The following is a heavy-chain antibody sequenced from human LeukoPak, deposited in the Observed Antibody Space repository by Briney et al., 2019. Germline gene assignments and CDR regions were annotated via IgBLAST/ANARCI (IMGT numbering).Heavy chain of an antibody. CDR3: AKKYRATTVPTPPTIDY. J-gene: IGHJ4*02. CDR1: GFTSSSYA. D-gene: IGHD4-17*01. CDR2: ISGRGGST. V-gene: IGHV3-23*01. Sequence: PGGSLRLSCAASGFTSSSYAMSWVRQAPGKGLEWASGISGRGGSTYSADSVTGRFTISRDNSKNTLYLQMNSLRVEDTAIYYCAKKYRATTVPTPPTIDYWGQGILVTVSS.